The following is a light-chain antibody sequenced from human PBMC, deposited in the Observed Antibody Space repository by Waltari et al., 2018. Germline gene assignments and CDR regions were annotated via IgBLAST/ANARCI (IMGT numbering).Light chain of an antibody. CDR3: CSNVGSSVF. J-gene: IGLJ2*01. CDR1: NSNVGSYNL. CDR2: EGN. V-gene: IGLV2-23*03. Sequence: QSALTQPASVSGSPGQSITISCTGFNSNVGSYNLVSWYQKHPGKAPKLLIYEGNRRPSGVSNRFSGSKSDNTASPTLSGLQAEDEADYYCCSNVGSSVFFGGGTKLTVL.